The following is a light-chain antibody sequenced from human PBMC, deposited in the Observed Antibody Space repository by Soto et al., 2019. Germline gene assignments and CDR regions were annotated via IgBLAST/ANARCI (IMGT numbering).Light chain of an antibody. V-gene: IGKV3-11*01. CDR3: QQRSKWV. CDR1: RSVSTY. Sequence: EIVLTQSPATLSLSPGERATLSCRASRSVSTYLAWYQQKPGQAPRLLIYDASNRATGIPAGFSGSGSGTDFTLTISSLEPEDFAVYYCQQRSKWVFGPGTKVDMK. J-gene: IGKJ3*01. CDR2: DAS.